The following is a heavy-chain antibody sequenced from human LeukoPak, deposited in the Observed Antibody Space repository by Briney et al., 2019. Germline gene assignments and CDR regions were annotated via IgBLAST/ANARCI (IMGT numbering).Heavy chain of an antibody. J-gene: IGHJ5*02. CDR3: ARGGVAYYCSSTSCKNWFGP. CDR2: IYTSGST. Sequence: SETLSLTCTVSGGSISSYYWSWIRQPAGKGLEWIARIYTSGSTNYNPSLKSRVTMSVDTSKNQFSLKLSSVTAADTAVYYCARGGVAYYCSSTSCKNWFGPWGQGTLVTVSS. CDR1: GGSISSYY. V-gene: IGHV4-4*07. D-gene: IGHD2-2*01.